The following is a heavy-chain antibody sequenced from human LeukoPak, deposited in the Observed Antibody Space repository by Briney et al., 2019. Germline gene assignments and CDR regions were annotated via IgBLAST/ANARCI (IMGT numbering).Heavy chain of an antibody. Sequence: SQTLSLTCAISGDSVSSNSAAWNWIRHSPARGLEWLGRTYYRSKWYNDYAVSVKSRITINPDTSKNQFSLQLTSVTPEATAVYYCARARPVAGLDYFDYWGQGTLVTVSS. J-gene: IGHJ4*02. V-gene: IGHV6-1*01. CDR3: ARARPVAGLDYFDY. D-gene: IGHD6-19*01. CDR2: TYYRSKWYN. CDR1: GDSVSSNSAA.